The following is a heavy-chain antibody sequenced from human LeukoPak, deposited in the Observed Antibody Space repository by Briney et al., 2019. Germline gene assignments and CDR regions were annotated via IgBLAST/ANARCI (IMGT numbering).Heavy chain of an antibody. D-gene: IGHD3-22*01. J-gene: IGHJ4*02. V-gene: IGHV4-59*11. CDR1: GGSISSHY. Sequence: SETLSLTCTVSGGSISSHYWSWLRQPPGKGLEWIGYISYSGSTNYNPSLKSRVTISIDTSKNQFSLKLSSVTAADSAVYYCATFYYDSSGYRDWGQGTLVTVSS. CDR2: ISYSGST. CDR3: ATFYYDSSGYRD.